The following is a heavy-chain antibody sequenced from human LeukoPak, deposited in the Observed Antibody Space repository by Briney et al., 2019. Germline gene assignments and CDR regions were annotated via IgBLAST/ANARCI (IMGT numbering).Heavy chain of an antibody. CDR2: INWNSGSI. CDR3: AKDGPVAYGYDAFDI. D-gene: IGHD2-2*03. CDR1: GFTFDDYA. V-gene: IGHV3-9*01. Sequence: PGGSLRLSCAASGFTFDDYAMHWVRQAPGKGLEWVSGINWNSGSIAYAGSVKGRFTISRDNAKSSLYLQMNSLIPEDTAFYYCAKDGPVAYGYDAFDIWGQGTMVTVSS. J-gene: IGHJ3*02.